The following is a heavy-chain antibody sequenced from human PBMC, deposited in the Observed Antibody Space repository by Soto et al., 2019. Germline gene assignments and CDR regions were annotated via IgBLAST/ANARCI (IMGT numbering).Heavy chain of an antibody. D-gene: IGHD3-16*01. Sequence: PSETLSLTCSVSNGSINNAGHFWSWLRHHPGKGLEWLGYIYYTGSTYYNPALQRRAVFSIDTSKTRFSLKLTSVTAADTAVYYCARGFGGVSLDYFDFWGQGTQVTSPQ. V-gene: IGHV4-31*03. CDR3: ARGFGGVSLDYFDF. CDR2: IYYTGST. J-gene: IGHJ4*02. CDR1: NGSINNAGHF.